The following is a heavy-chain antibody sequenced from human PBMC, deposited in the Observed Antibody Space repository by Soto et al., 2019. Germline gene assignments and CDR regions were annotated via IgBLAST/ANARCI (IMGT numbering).Heavy chain of an antibody. Sequence: GGSLRLSCAASGFTFSSYAMSWVRQAPGKGLEWVSAISGSGGSTYYADSVKGRFTISRDNSKNTLYLQMNSLRAEDTAVYYCAKSSVGRRSARRGYWGQGTLVTVSS. V-gene: IGHV3-23*01. D-gene: IGHD6-6*01. CDR2: ISGSGGST. J-gene: IGHJ4*02. CDR1: GFTFSSYA. CDR3: AKSSVGRRSARRGY.